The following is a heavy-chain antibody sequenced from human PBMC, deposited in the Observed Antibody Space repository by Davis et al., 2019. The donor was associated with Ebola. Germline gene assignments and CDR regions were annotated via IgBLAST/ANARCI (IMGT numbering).Heavy chain of an antibody. D-gene: IGHD6-13*01. CDR3: ARGLGMGWFDP. J-gene: IGHJ5*02. V-gene: IGHV4-34*01. Sequence: SETLSLTCAVYGGSFRGYYWSWIRQPPGRGLEWIGEINHRGSTNYNPSLKSRVTISVDTSKNQFSLKVTSVTAADTAVYYCARGLGMGWFDPWGQGTLVTVSS. CDR1: GGSFRGYY. CDR2: INHRGST.